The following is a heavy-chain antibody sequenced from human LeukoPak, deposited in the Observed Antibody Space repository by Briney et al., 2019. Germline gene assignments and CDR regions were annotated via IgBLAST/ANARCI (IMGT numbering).Heavy chain of an antibody. CDR1: GFTFSSYA. D-gene: IGHD2-2*01. CDR2: ISYDGSNK. Sequence: PGRSLRLSCAASGFTFSSYAMHWVRQAPGKGLEWVAVISYDGSNKYYADSVKGRFTISRDNSKNTLYLQMNSLRAEDTAVYYCARADIVVVPAAIGLDWFDPWGQGTLVTVSS. J-gene: IGHJ5*02. CDR3: ARADIVVVPAAIGLDWFDP. V-gene: IGHV3-30-3*01.